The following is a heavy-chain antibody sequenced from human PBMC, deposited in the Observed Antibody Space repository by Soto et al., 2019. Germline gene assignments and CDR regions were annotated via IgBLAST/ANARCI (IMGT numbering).Heavy chain of an antibody. V-gene: IGHV1-69*06. J-gene: IGHJ6*01. D-gene: IGHD6-19*01. Sequence: SVKVSCKASGGTFSSYAISWVRQAPGQGLEWMGGIIPIFGTANYAQKFQGRVTITADKSTSTAYMELSSLRSEYTAVYYCETERGGSGWSKYYYGLEVCGQG. CDR2: IIPIFGTA. CDR1: GGTFSSYA. CDR3: ETERGGSGWSKYYYGLEV.